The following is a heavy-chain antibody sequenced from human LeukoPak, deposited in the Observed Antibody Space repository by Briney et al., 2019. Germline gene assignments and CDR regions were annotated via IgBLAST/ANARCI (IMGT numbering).Heavy chain of an antibody. V-gene: IGHV4-61*02. Sequence: SETLSLTCTVSGGSISSGSYYWGWIRQPAGKGLEWIGRIYTSGSTNYNPSLKSRFTISVDTSKNQFSLKLSSVTAADTAVYCCATLNDSSGYFDAFDIWGQGTMVTVSS. D-gene: IGHD3-22*01. J-gene: IGHJ3*02. CDR1: GGSISSGSYY. CDR3: ATLNDSSGYFDAFDI. CDR2: IYTSGST.